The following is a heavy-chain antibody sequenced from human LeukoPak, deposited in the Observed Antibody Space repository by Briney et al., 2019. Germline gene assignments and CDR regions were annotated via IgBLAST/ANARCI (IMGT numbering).Heavy chain of an antibody. J-gene: IGHJ3*01. CDR1: GYTFTSYY. V-gene: IGHV1-46*01. CDR3: GRDLRTIAVTGIGVFDV. Sequence: ASVKVSCKASGYTFTSYYMHWVRQAPGQGLEWMGIINPSGGTTNYAQKFHGRVTLSRDISTSTVYMELNSLRFEDTAVYYCGRDLRTIAVTGIGVFDVWGQGTKVTVSS. CDR2: INPSGGTT. D-gene: IGHD6-19*01.